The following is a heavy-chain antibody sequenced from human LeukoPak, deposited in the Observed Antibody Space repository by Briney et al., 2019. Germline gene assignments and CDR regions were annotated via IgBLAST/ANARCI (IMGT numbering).Heavy chain of an antibody. CDR2: INWSGGSP. D-gene: IGHD2-2*01. V-gene: IGHV3-20*04. CDR1: GFTCDDYG. Sequence: PGGSLRLSCAASGFTCDDYGMSWVRQAPGKGLEWVSGINWSGGSPGYADSVKGRFTISRDNAKNSLYLQMNSLRAEDTAVYYCAKQGQVVPAAIGNYNWFDPWGQGTLVTVSS. J-gene: IGHJ5*02. CDR3: AKQGQVVPAAIGNYNWFDP.